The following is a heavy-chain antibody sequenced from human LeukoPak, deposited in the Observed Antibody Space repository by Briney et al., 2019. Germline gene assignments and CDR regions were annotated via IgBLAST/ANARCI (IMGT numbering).Heavy chain of an antibody. D-gene: IGHD3-10*01. CDR3: ARGRRKYYYGSGSYLPNDYYYYYMDV. J-gene: IGHJ6*03. CDR2: IGTAGDT. CDR1: GFTFSSYD. Sequence: PGGSLRLSCAASGFTFSSYDMHWVRQATGKGLEWVSAIGTAGDTYYPGSVKGRFTISRENAKNSLYLQMNSLRAGDTAVYYCARGRRKYYYGSGSYLPNDYYYYYMDVWGKGTTVTISS. V-gene: IGHV3-13*01.